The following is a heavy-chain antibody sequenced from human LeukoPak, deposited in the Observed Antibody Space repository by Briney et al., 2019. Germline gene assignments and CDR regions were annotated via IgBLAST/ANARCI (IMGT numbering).Heavy chain of an antibody. J-gene: IGHJ6*03. CDR3: ARDKEVVVAATLYYYYYYMDV. CDR2: IKQDGSEK. CDR1: GFTFSSYW. V-gene: IGHV3-7*01. D-gene: IGHD2-15*01. Sequence: GGSLRLSCAASGFTFSSYWMHWVRQAPGKGLEWVANIKQDGSEKYYVDSVKGRFTISRDNAKNSLYLQMNSLRAEDTAVYYCARDKEVVVAATLYYYYYYMDVWGKGTTVTVSS.